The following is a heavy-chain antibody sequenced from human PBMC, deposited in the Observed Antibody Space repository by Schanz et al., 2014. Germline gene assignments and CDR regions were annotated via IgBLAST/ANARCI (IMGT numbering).Heavy chain of an antibody. V-gene: IGHV3-30-3*01. CDR3: PSENTSGYSPAVTYYIAV. Sequence: QVQLVDSGGGLVKPGGSLRLSCSVSGFTFSSYTMHWVRQAPGKGLEWVAQISHDGHRDFYADSVKGRFTVSRDNNWKNRRLQMNGLRSDHTAIYHWPSENTSGYSPAVTYYIAVWGKGTTVTFSS. J-gene: IGHJ6*03. D-gene: IGHD5-12*01. CDR2: ISHDGHRD. CDR1: GFTFSSYT.